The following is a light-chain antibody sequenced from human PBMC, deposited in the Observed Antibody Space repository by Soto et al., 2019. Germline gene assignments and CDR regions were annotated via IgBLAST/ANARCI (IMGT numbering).Light chain of an antibody. CDR3: QQSYITPPYT. J-gene: IGKJ2*01. Sequence: DLQMTQSPSSLSTSVGDRVTITCRASQYINNYLNWYQQKPGKAPKLLIFAAYNLQSGVPSRFSGSGSGTDFTLTISSLQPEDFATYYCQQSYITPPYTFGQGTKLDMK. V-gene: IGKV1-39*01. CDR1: QYINNY. CDR2: AAY.